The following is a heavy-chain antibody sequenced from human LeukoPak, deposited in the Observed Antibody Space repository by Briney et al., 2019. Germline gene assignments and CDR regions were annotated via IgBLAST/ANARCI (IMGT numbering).Heavy chain of an antibody. CDR1: GYTFTSYA. CDR3: ARSNPGYCSSTSCYQYYYYGMDV. D-gene: IGHD2-2*01. CDR2: INTNTGNP. J-gene: IGHJ6*02. V-gene: IGHV7-4-1*02. Sequence: ASVKVSCKASGYTFTSYAMNWVRQAPGQGLEWMGWINTNTGNPTYAQGFTGRFVFSLDTSVSTAYLQISSLKTEDTAVYYCARSNPGYCSSTSCYQYYYYGMDVWGQGTTVTVSS.